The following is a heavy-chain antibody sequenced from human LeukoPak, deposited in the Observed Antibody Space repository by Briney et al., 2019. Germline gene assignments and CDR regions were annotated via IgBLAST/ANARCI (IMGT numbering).Heavy chain of an antibody. CDR1: GYTFTGYY. J-gene: IGHJ5*02. Sequence: ASVKVSCKASGYTFTGYYMHWVRQAPGQGLEWMGWINPNSGGTNYAQKFQGRVTMTRDTSISTAYMELSRLRSDDTAVYYCARVVSSSWYNWFDPWGQGTLVTVSS. CDR2: INPNSGGT. V-gene: IGHV1-2*02. CDR3: ARVVSSSWYNWFDP. D-gene: IGHD6-13*01.